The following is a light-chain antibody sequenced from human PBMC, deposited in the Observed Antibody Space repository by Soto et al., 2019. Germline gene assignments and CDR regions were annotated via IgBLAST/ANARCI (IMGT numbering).Light chain of an antibody. CDR2: GAT. J-gene: IGKJ1*01. Sequence: EIVLTQSPGTLSLSPGERATLSCRASQSVSSNYLAWYQQEPGQAPRLLIYGATSRATGIPDRFSGSGSGTDVTLTISRLEPEDFAVYYCQQYDSSPWTFGEGTKVEIK. V-gene: IGKV3-20*01. CDR1: QSVSSNY. CDR3: QQYDSSPWT.